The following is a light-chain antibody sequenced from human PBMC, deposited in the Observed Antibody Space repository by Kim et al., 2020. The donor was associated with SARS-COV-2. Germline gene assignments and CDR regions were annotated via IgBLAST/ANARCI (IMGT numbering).Light chain of an antibody. J-gene: IGKJ2*01. CDR1: QSISSSY. CDR2: HTS. V-gene: IGKV3-20*01. CDR3: QQYSLSPPLLT. Sequence: IVLTQSPGTLSLSPGERATLSCRTSQSISSSYISWYQQRPGRAPRLLMYHTSTRATGIPDRFSGAGSGTDFTLTISRLEPEDFAVYFCQQYSLSPPLLTFGQETNLDIK.